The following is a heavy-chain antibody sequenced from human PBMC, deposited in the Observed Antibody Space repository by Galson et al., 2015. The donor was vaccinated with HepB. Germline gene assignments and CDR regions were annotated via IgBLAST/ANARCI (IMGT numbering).Heavy chain of an antibody. CDR3: ARGDSSGYSGVGMDV. D-gene: IGHD3-22*01. Sequence: SETLSLTCTVSGGSISSYYWSWIRQPPGKGLEWIGYIYYSGSTNYNPSLKSRVTISVDTSKNQFSLKLSSVTAADTAVYYCARGDSSGYSGVGMDVWGQGTTVTVSS. CDR1: GGSISSYY. J-gene: IGHJ6*02. CDR2: IYYSGST. V-gene: IGHV4-59*01.